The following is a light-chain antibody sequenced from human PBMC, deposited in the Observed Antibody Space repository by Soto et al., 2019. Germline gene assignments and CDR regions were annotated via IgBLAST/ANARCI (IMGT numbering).Light chain of an antibody. J-gene: IGLJ1*01. CDR2: EVS. CDR1: SSDVGGYNS. CDR3: SSYTSNSTRV. Sequence: QSALTQPASVSGSPGQSITISCTGTSSDVGGYNSVSWYQQHPGKAPKLMIYEVSNRPSGVSNRFSGSKSGNTASLTISGLQAEDEADYYCSSYTSNSTRVFGTGTKVTVL. V-gene: IGLV2-14*01.